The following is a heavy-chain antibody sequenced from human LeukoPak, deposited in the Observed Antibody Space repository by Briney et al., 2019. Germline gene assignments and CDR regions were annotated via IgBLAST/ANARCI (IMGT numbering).Heavy chain of an antibody. V-gene: IGHV1-2*06. CDR3: ASNRHYCSSDSCLGPYYFDY. D-gene: IGHD2-15*01. J-gene: IGHJ4*02. Sequence: ASVKVSCKASGYTFTGYYMHWVRQAPGQGLEWMGRINPNSGGTNYAQKFQGRVTMTRDTSISTAYMELSRLRSDDTAVYYCASNRHYCSSDSCLGPYYFDYWGQGTLVTVSS. CDR2: INPNSGGT. CDR1: GYTFTGYY.